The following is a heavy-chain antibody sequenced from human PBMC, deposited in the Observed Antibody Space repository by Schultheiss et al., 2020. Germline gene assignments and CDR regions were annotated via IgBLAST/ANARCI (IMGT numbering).Heavy chain of an antibody. Sequence: ASVKVSCKASGYTFTGYYMHWVRQAPGQGLEWMGWINPNSGGTNYAQKFQGRVTMTRDTSISTAYMELRSLRSDDTAVYYCARDRPLLDDWNPEDYWGQGTLVTVSS. CDR2: INPNSGGT. J-gene: IGHJ4*02. V-gene: IGHV1-2*02. CDR1: GYTFTGYY. D-gene: IGHD1-1*01. CDR3: ARDRPLLDDWNPEDY.